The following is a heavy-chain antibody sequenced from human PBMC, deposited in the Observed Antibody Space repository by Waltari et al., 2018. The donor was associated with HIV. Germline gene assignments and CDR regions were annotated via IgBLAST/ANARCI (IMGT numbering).Heavy chain of an antibody. J-gene: IGHJ2*01. V-gene: IGHV4-39*01. D-gene: IGHD3-22*01. Sequence: QLQLQESGPGLVKPSETLSLTCTVSGGSISSSSYYWGWIRQPPGKGLEWIGSVDYSATTDYNPSLKSRVTISVDTSKNQLSLKLSSVTAADTAVYYCARHPRDYYDRSGYYHWYFDLWGRGTLVTVSS. CDR2: VDYSATT. CDR1: GGSISSSSYY. CDR3: ARHPRDYYDRSGYYHWYFDL.